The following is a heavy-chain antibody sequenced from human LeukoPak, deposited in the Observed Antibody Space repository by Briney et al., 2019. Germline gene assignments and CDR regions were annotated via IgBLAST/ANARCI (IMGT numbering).Heavy chain of an antibody. V-gene: IGHV1-69*05. D-gene: IGHD6-6*01. Sequence: GASVNVSCKASGGTFSSYAISWVRQAPGQGLEWMGGIIPIFGTANYAQKFQGRVTITTDESTSTAYMELSSLRSEDTAVYYCAREPAEIAARPSRGYYYYMDVWGKGTTVTVSS. CDR3: AREPAEIAARPSRGYYYYMDV. J-gene: IGHJ6*03. CDR2: IIPIFGTA. CDR1: GGTFSSYA.